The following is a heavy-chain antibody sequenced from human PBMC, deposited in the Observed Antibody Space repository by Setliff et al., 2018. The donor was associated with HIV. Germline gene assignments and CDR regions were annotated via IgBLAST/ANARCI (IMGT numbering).Heavy chain of an antibody. CDR2: IYITGST. J-gene: IGHJ4*02. V-gene: IGHV4-61*09. CDR3: ARVGYHGSGRYSFDY. CDR1: GGSINRGTYY. Sequence: PSETLSLTCSVSGGSINRGTYYWTWIRQSAGKGLEWIGHIYITGSTDYNPSLKSRVTISVDTSKNQFSLKLTSVTATDTAVYYCARVGYHGSGRYSFDYWGQGTLVTVSS. D-gene: IGHD3-10*01.